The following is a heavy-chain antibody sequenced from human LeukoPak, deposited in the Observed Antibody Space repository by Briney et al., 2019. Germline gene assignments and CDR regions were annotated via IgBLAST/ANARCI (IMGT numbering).Heavy chain of an antibody. CDR3: ARVKGSGWYTYYYYYMDV. J-gene: IGHJ6*03. CDR2: IKQDGSEK. CDR1: GFTFSSYW. D-gene: IGHD6-19*01. Sequence: GGSLRLSCAASGFTFSSYWMSWVRQAPGKGLEWVANIKQDGSEKYYVDSVKGRFTISRDNAKNSLYLKMNSLRAEDTAVYYCARVKGSGWYTYYYYYMDVWGKGTTVTVSS. V-gene: IGHV3-7*01.